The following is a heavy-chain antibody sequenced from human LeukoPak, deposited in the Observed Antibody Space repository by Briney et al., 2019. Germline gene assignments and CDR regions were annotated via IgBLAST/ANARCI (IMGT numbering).Heavy chain of an antibody. CDR3: ERADSSSWFSSRYYFDY. V-gene: IGHV1-2*02. CDR1: GYTFTGYY. D-gene: IGHD6-13*01. J-gene: IGHJ4*02. CDR2: INPNSGGT. Sequence: ASVKLSCKASGYTFTGYYMHWVRQAPGQGLEWMGWINPNSGGTNYAQKFQGRVSMTRDTSISTAYMELSRLRSDDTAVYYCERADSSSWFSSRYYFDYWGQGTLVTVSS.